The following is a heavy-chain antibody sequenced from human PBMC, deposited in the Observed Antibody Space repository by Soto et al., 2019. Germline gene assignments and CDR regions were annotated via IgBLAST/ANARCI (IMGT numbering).Heavy chain of an antibody. Sequence: EVQLVESGGGLVKPGGSLRLSCAASGFTFSNAWMSWVRQAPGKGLEWVGRINSKTDGGTTDYAAPVKGRFTISRDDSKNTLYLQMNSLKTEDTAVYYCTTDRGGYSGYDFDYWGQGTLVTVSS. J-gene: IGHJ4*02. CDR2: INSKTDGGTT. CDR1: GFTFSNAW. V-gene: IGHV3-15*01. CDR3: TTDRGGYSGYDFDY. D-gene: IGHD5-12*01.